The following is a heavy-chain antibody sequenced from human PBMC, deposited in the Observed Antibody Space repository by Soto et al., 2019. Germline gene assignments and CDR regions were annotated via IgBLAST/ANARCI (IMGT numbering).Heavy chain of an antibody. CDR3: ARIRGWGWLGPNDY. CDR1: GFSLSNARMS. Sequence: QVTLKESGPVLVKPTETLTLTCTVSGFSLSNARMSVSWIRQPPGKAREWLAHIFSNDAKSYSASLKNRLTISKDTSKSQVVLTMTKMDPVDTATYYCARIRGWGWLGPNDYWGQGTLVTVSS. V-gene: IGHV2-26*01. CDR2: IFSNDAK. J-gene: IGHJ4*02. D-gene: IGHD3-10*01.